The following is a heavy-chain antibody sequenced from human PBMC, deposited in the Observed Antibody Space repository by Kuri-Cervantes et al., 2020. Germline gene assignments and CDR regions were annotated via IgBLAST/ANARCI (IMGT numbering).Heavy chain of an antibody. CDR1: GGSISSGGYY. Sequence: TLSLTCTVSGGSISSGGYYWSWIRQHPGKGLEWIGYIYYSGSTYYNPSLKSRVTISVDTSKNQFSLKLSSVTAADTAVYYCARDKYGSGLFGMDVWGQGTTVTVSS. CDR2: IYYSGST. CDR3: ARDKYGSGLFGMDV. J-gene: IGHJ6*02. D-gene: IGHD3-10*01. V-gene: IGHV4-31*03.